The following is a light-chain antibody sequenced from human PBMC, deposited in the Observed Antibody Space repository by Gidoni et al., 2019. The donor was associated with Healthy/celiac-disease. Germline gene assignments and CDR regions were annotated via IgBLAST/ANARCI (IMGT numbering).Light chain of an antibody. CDR3: QAWDSSTVV. J-gene: IGLJ2*01. CDR1: KLGDKY. Sequence: SALTQPPSVSVSPGQTASITCSGDKLGDKYACWYQQKPGQSPVLVIYQDSKRPSGIPERFSGSNSGNTATLTISGTQAMDEADYYCQAWDSSTVVFGGGTKLTVL. CDR2: QDS. V-gene: IGLV3-1*01.